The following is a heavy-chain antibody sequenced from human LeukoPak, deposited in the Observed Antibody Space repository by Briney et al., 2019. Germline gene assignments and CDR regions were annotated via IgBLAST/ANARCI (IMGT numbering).Heavy chain of an antibody. V-gene: IGHV5-51*01. CDR3: ARARYCSGGSCYASDY. Sequence: GESLKISCKGSGYSFTSYWIGWVRQMPGKGLEWMGIIYPGDSDTRYSPSFQGQVTISADKSISTAYLQWSSLKASDTAMYYCARARYCSGGSCYASDYWGQGTLVTVSS. CDR2: IYPGDSDT. D-gene: IGHD2-15*01. CDR1: GYSFTSYW. J-gene: IGHJ4*02.